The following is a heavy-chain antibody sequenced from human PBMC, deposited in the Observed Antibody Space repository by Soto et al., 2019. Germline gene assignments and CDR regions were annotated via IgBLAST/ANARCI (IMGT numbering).Heavy chain of an antibody. CDR1: GGSISSGDYY. D-gene: IGHD2-15*01. CDR2: IYYSGST. CDR3: ATLPPRIVVVVLPIPS. J-gene: IGHJ4*02. Sequence: PSETLSLTCTVSGGSISSGDYYWSWIRQPPGKGLEWIGYIYYSGSTYYNPSLKSRVTISVDTSKNQFSLKMSSVTAADTAVYYCATLPPRIVVVVLPIPSWGQGTLVTVSS. V-gene: IGHV4-30-4*01.